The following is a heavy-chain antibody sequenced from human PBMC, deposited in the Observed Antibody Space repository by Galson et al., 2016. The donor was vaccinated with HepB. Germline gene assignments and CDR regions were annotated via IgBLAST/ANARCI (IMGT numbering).Heavy chain of an antibody. CDR2: INTSSGRT. CDR1: GYTFSSHY. Sequence: SVKVSCKASGYTFSSHYMHWVRQAPGQGLEWMGVINTSSGRTNYAQKFHGRVRMTRDTSTNTVYMELTSLRAEDTAVYYCARAEAGDYLYYGVDVWGQGTTVIVSS. V-gene: IGHV1-46*01. J-gene: IGHJ6*02. CDR3: ARAEAGDYLYYGVDV. D-gene: IGHD6-13*01.